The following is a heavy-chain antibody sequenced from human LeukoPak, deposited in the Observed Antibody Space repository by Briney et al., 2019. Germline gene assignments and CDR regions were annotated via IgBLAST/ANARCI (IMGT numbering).Heavy chain of an antibody. CDR2: ISWNSGSI. CDR3: AAGDRNGWYFDY. J-gene: IGHJ4*02. Sequence: PGGSLRLSCAASGFTFDDYAMHWVRQAPGKGLEWVSGISWNSGSIGYADSVKGRFTISRDNAKNSLYLQMNSLRAEDTALYYCAAGDRNGWYFDYWGQGTLVTVSS. V-gene: IGHV3-9*01. D-gene: IGHD6-19*01. CDR1: GFTFDDYA.